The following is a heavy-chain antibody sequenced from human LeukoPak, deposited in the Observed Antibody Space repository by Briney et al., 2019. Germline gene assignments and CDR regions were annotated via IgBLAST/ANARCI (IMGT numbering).Heavy chain of an antibody. CDR1: GFTFSSFS. Sequence: GGSLRRSCAASGFTFSSFSMIWIRQAQGKGLEWFSSITNSSSYIYYADSVKGRFTISRDNAKNSLYLQMNSLRAEDTAVYYCARCLWDIVVVIPANDYWGQGTLVSVSS. D-gene: IGHD2-15*01. V-gene: IGHV3-21*01. CDR2: ITNSSSYI. CDR3: ARCLWDIVVVIPANDY. J-gene: IGHJ4*02.